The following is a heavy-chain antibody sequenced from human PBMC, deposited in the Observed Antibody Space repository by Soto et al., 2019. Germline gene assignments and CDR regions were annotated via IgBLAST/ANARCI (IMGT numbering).Heavy chain of an antibody. J-gene: IGHJ4*02. CDR3: ATLAAAGTGFDY. CDR1: GYTFTGYY. CDR2: INPNSGGT. Sequence: ASVKVSCKASGYTFTGYYMHWVRQAPGQGLEWMGWINPNSGGTNYAQKFQGRVTMTRDTSISTAYMELSRLRSNDTAVYYCATLAAAGTGFDYWGQGTLVTVSS. V-gene: IGHV1-2*02. D-gene: IGHD6-13*01.